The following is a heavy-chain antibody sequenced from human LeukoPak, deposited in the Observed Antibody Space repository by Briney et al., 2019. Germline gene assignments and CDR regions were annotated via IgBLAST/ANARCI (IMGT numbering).Heavy chain of an antibody. D-gene: IGHD2-2*01. J-gene: IGHJ6*03. CDR2: ISGGGGST. V-gene: IGHV3-23*01. CDR1: GFTFSSHA. CDR3: AKPYCSTTSCPPYYYYYYMDV. Sequence: GGSLRLSCAASGFTFSSHAMTWVRQAPGKGLEWVSAISGGGGSTYYADSVKGRFTISRDNSKNTLYLQMNSLRAEDTAVYYCAKPYCSTTSCPPYYYYYYMDVWGKGTTVTVSS.